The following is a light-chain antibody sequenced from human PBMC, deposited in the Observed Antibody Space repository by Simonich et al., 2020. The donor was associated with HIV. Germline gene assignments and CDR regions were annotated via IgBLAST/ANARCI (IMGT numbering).Light chain of an antibody. J-gene: IGLJ3*02. Sequence: SSELTQDPAVSVALGQTVRITCQGDSLRSYYASWYQQKPGQAPVLVIYGKNNRPSGIPDRFSGSSSGNPASLTITGAQAEDEADYYCQMWDSSSDHWVFGGGTKLTVL. CDR1: SLRSYY. CDR2: GKN. CDR3: QMWDSSSDHWV. V-gene: IGLV3-19*01.